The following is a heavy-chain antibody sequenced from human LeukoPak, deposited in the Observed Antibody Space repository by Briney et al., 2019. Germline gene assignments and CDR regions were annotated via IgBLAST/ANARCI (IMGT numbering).Heavy chain of an antibody. CDR3: ARDRPIDADESSSRYCSAGRCYSIFDS. CDR2: INSDGSST. D-gene: IGHD2-15*01. Sequence: GGSLRLSCAASGFPFSDAWMSWVRQAPGKGLVWVSRINSDGSSTSYADSVKGRFTISRDSAKNTLDLQMNSLRPEDTAVYYCARDRPIDADESSSRYCSAGRCYSIFDSWGQGTLVTVSS. J-gene: IGHJ4*02. CDR1: GFPFSDAW. V-gene: IGHV3-74*01.